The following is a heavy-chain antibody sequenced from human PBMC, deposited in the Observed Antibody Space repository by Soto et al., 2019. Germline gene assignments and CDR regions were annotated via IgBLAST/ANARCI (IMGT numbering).Heavy chain of an antibody. V-gene: IGHV3-53*01. D-gene: IGHD2-21*02. CDR3: ATKAVVTSLFDN. CDR2: IYSGGST. J-gene: IGHJ4*02. Sequence: GGSLRLSCAASGFTVSSNYMNWVRQAPGKGLEWVSIIYSGGSTEYADSVKGRFTISRDNSKNPVYLQMNSLNPEDTAVYFCATKAVVTSLFDNWGQGTLVTVSS. CDR1: GFTVSSNY.